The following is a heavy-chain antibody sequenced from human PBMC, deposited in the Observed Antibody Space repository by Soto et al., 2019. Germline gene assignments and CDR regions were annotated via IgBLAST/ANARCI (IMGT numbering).Heavy chain of an antibody. Sequence: EVQLVESGGGLVQPGGSLRLSCAASGFTFSKHWIHWVRQAPGQGLVWVSRTKTDGSTSYADSVKGRFTISRDNAKNTLYLQKNSLRAEDTAVYYCARDMRAVPWYGGVSSAFDMWGQGTMVTVSS. V-gene: IGHV3-74*01. D-gene: IGHD3-10*01. CDR2: TKTDGST. CDR3: ARDMRAVPWYGGVSSAFDM. CDR1: GFTFSKHW. J-gene: IGHJ3*02.